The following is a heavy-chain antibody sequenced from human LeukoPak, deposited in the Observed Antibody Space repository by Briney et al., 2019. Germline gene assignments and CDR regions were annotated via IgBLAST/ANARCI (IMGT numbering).Heavy chain of an antibody. CDR3: ARSRDGYSSFDY. D-gene: IGHD5-24*01. J-gene: IGHJ4*02. V-gene: IGHV3-33*01. CDR1: GFTFSSYG. Sequence: GGSLRLSCAASGFTFSSYGMHWVRQAPGKGLEWVAVIWYDGSNKYYADSVKGRFTISRDNSKNTLYLQMNSLRAEDTAVYYCARSRDGYSSFDYWGQGTLVTVSS. CDR2: IWYDGSNK.